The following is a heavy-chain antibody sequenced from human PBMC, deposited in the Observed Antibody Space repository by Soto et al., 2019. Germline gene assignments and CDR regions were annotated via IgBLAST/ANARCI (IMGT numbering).Heavy chain of an antibody. J-gene: IGHJ6*02. D-gene: IGHD1-26*01. CDR2: IYHSGST. CDR3: ARVSGSYYYGMDV. Sequence: QVQLQESGPGLVKPSGALSLTCAVSGGSISSSNWWSWVRQPPGKGLKWIGEIYHSGSTNYTPSLKSRVTISVDKSKNQFSLKLSSVTAADTAVYYCARVSGSYYYGMDVWGQGTTVTVSS. CDR1: GGSISSSNW. V-gene: IGHV4-4*02.